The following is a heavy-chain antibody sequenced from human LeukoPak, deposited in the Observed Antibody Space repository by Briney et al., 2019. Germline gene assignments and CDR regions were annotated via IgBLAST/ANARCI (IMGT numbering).Heavy chain of an antibody. Sequence: SETLSLTCTVSGGSISSYYWSWIRQTPGKGLEWIGSIYYNGNTTSHPSLKSRVSISIDTSKNQFSLNLTSVTAADTAVYYCARGYSYERGFFDYWGQGILVTLSS. D-gene: IGHD5-12*01. CDR1: GGSISSYY. CDR2: IYYNGNT. V-gene: IGHV4-59*01. J-gene: IGHJ4*02. CDR3: ARGYSYERGFFDY.